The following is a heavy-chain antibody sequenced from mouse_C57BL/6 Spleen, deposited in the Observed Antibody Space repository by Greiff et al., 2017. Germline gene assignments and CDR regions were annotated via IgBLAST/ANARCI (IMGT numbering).Heavy chain of an antibody. J-gene: IGHJ1*03. CDR2: ITYDGSST. V-gene: IGHV5-16*01. CDR3: ARALITTVVADWYCDV. D-gene: IGHD1-1*01. CDR1: GFSFSDYY. Sequence: EVMLVESEGGLVQPGSSMKLSCTASGFSFSDYYMAWVRPVPEKGLEWVANITYDGSSTYYLVSLKSRFFISRDNAKNNLYLQMSSLQSEDTATYYCARALITTVVADWYCDVWGTGTTVTVSS.